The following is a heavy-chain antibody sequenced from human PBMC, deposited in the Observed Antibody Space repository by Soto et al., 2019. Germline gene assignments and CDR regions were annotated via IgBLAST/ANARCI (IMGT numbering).Heavy chain of an antibody. CDR1: GYRFINYW. V-gene: IGHV5-51*01. CDR3: ARSFTAGTAGDY. Sequence: GESLKISCKGSGYRFINYWIGWVRQMPGKGLEWMGIINPGDSDTRYSPSFQGQVTISADKSISTAYLQWSSLKASDTAIYFCARSFTAGTAGDYWGQGTLVTVS. D-gene: IGHD6-19*01. CDR2: INPGDSDT. J-gene: IGHJ4*02.